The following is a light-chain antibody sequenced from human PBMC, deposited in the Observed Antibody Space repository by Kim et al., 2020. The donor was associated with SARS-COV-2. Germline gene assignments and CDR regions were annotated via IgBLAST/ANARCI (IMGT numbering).Light chain of an antibody. Sequence: PGQSITVSCTGTSSDVGGYNYVSWYQQHPGKAPKLMIYDVSNRPSGVSNRFSGSKSGNTASLTISGLQAEDEADYYCSSYTSSSTYVFGTGTKVTVL. CDR2: DVS. CDR3: SSYTSSSTYV. V-gene: IGLV2-14*03. J-gene: IGLJ1*01. CDR1: SSDVGGYNY.